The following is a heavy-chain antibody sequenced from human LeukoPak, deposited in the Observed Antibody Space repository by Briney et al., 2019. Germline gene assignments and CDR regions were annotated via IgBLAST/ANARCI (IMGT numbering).Heavy chain of an antibody. CDR2: IKSRTNKYAT. V-gene: IGHV3-73*01. J-gene: IGHJ4*02. CDR3: TSGGDSVH. D-gene: IGHD2-21*02. CDR1: GFTFSDST. Sequence: PGGSLRLSCAASGFTFSDSTMRWVRQASGKGLEWVGRIKSRTNKYATAYAASVKGRFTISRDDSKTTAYLQMHSLKPEDTALYYCTSGGDSVHWGQGTLVTVSS.